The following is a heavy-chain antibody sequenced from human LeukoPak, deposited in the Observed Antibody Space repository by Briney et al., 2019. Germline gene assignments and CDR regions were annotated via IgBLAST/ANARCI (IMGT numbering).Heavy chain of an antibody. Sequence: GSLRLSCAASGFTFSSYAMSWIRQPPGKGLEWIGEINHSGSTNYNPSLKSRVTISVDTSKNQFSLKLSSVTAADMAVYYCARGLRAVAGSMGGWYYWGQGTLVTVSS. D-gene: IGHD6-19*01. CDR1: GFTFSSYA. CDR3: ARGLRAVAGSMGGWYY. J-gene: IGHJ4*02. CDR2: INHSGST. V-gene: IGHV4-34*01.